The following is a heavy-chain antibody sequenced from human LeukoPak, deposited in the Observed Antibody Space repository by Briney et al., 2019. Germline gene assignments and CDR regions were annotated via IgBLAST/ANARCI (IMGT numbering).Heavy chain of an antibody. D-gene: IGHD1-26*01. CDR3: AREESIGSYQFLHDY. CDR2: ISPYNGNT. J-gene: IGHJ4*02. V-gene: IGHV1-18*01. CDR1: GYTFIRYG. Sequence: ASVKVSCKASGYTFIRYGITWVRQAPGQGLEGMAWISPYNGNTKYAQKFQGRVTMTTDTSTSTAYMELRSLTSDDTAVYYCAREESIGSYQFLHDYWGQGTLVTVSS.